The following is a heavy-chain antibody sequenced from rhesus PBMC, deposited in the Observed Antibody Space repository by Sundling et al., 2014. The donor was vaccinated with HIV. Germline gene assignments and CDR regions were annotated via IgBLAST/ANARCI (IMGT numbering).Heavy chain of an antibody. CDR2: ISGSGGST. D-gene: IGHD6-31*01. V-gene: IGHV4-173*01. CDR3: ATVVSGYGAFDF. CDR1: GGSISSDSG. Sequence: QVQLQESGPGLVKPSETLSLTCAVSGGSISSDSGWSWIRQPPGKGLGWIGRISGSGGSTDYNPSLKSRVTISTDTSKNQFSLRLTSVTAADTAVYYCATVVSGYGAFDFWGQGVLVTVSS. J-gene: IGHJ4*01.